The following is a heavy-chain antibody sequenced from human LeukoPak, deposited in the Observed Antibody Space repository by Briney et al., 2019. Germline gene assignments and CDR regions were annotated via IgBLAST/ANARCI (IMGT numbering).Heavy chain of an antibody. CDR3: ARDLAGFGGYSYGMVDY. J-gene: IGHJ4*02. V-gene: IGHV6-1*01. Sequence: SQTLSLTRAISGDSVSSNSATWNWIRQSPSRGLEWLGRTYYRSNWYNDYAESVKGRITIHPDTSKNQFSLQLNSVTPEDTAVYYCARDLAGFGGYSYGMVDYWGQGTLVTVSS. CDR1: GDSVSSNSAT. CDR2: TYYRSNWYN. D-gene: IGHD5-18*01.